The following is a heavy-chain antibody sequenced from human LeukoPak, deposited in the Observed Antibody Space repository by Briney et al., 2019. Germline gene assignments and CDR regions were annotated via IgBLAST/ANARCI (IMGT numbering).Heavy chain of an antibody. D-gene: IGHD5-18*01. J-gene: IGHJ4*02. CDR1: GFTFSSCW. V-gene: IGHV3-74*01. Sequence: GGSLRLSCAASGFTFSSCWMHWVRQAPGKGLVWVSRINSDGSSTSYADSVKGRFTISRDNAKNTLYLQMNSLRAEDTAVYYCARAVGDTAMVNYRGQGTLVTVSS. CDR2: INSDGSST. CDR3: ARAVGDTAMVNY.